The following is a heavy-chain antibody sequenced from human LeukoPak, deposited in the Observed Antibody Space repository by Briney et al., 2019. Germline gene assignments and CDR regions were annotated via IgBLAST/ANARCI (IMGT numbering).Heavy chain of an antibody. V-gene: IGHV3-66*02. D-gene: IGHD2-21*02. J-gene: IGHJ3*02. CDR3: ARVCGGDCFDAFDI. CDR2: IYSGGST. Sequence: PGGSLRLSCAASGFTVSSNYTSWVRQAPGKGLEWVSVIYSGGSTYYADSVKGRFTISRDNSKNTLYLQMNSLRAEDTAVYYCARVCGGDCFDAFDIWGQGTMVTVSS. CDR1: GFTVSSNY.